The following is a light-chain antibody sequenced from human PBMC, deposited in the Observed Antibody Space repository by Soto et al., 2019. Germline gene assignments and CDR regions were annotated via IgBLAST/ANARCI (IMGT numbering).Light chain of an antibody. Sequence: DLQMTQSPSSLSASVGDRVTITCRASQSISSYLNWYQQKPGKAPKLLIYAASSLQSGVPSRFSGSGSGTDFTLTISSLQPEDFATYYCQAPWTFGQGTKVEIK. CDR2: AAS. CDR1: QSISSY. J-gene: IGKJ1*01. CDR3: QAPWT. V-gene: IGKV1-39*01.